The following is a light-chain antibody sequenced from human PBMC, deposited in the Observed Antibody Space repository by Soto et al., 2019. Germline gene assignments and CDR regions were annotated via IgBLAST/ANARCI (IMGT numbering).Light chain of an antibody. V-gene: IGLV1-40*01. CDR3: QSYDSSLSGSV. CDR2: DNS. CDR1: SSNIGAGHD. J-gene: IGLJ2*01. Sequence: QSVLTQPPSVSGAPGQRVTISCTGSSSNIGAGHDVHWYQQLPGTAPKLLIHDNSNRPSGVPDRFSGSKSGTSASLAITGLQAEDEADYYCQSYDSSLSGSVSGGGTKLTVL.